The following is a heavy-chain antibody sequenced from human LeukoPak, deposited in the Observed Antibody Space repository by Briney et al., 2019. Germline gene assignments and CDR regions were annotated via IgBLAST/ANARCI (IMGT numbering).Heavy chain of an antibody. D-gene: IGHD1-1*01. Sequence: PGGSLRLSCAASGFTFSSYDMHWVRQAPGKGLEWVAFIRSYGSNKYYADSVKGRFTISRENSKNAVYLKINRVRGEDTGVFYCEKGVGTPIDYWVQG. CDR1: GFTFSSYD. V-gene: IGHV3-30*02. CDR2: IRSYGSNK. J-gene: IGHJ4*02. CDR3: EKGVGTPIDY.